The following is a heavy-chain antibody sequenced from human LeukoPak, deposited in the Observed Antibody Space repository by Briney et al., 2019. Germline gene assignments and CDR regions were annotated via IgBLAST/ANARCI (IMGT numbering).Heavy chain of an antibody. J-gene: IGHJ4*02. CDR3: ASATGGVLDY. D-gene: IGHD2-8*02. CDR1: GASISGSNYY. CDR2: IYHSGYT. Sequence: SQTLSLTCTVSGASISGSNYYWSWIRQPPGKGLEWIGYIYHSGYTYYNPSLNSRLAISVDTSKNQFSLKLSSVTAADTAVYYCASATGGVLDYWGQGTLVTVSS. V-gene: IGHV4-30-4*01.